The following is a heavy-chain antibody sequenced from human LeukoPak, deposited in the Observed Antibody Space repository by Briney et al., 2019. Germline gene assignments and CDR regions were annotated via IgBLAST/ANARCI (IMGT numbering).Heavy chain of an antibody. J-gene: IGHJ3*01. CDR2: IYYTEKA. V-gene: IGHV4-30-4*01. Sequence: PSETLSLTCTVSGGSISSGDYHWNWIRQPPGKGLEWIGFIYYTEKAYYNLSLKSRLSMLIDTSRNQFSLKLRSVTAADTAVYYCARVKSGVDAFDVWGQGKMVTVSS. CDR3: ARVKSGVDAFDV. CDR1: GGSISSGDYH. D-gene: IGHD2-8*01.